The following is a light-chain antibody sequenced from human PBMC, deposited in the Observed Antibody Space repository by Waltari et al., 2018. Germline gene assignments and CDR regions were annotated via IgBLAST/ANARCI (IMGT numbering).Light chain of an antibody. CDR3: QQYRGFPPA. CDR2: AAS. V-gene: IGKV1-NL1*01. CDR1: QGISNS. J-gene: IGKJ1*01. Sequence: DIRMTQSPSSLSASLGDRVTITCRASQGISNSLAWYQQKPGKAPKLLLHAASKLETGVPSRFSGSGSGTNYTLTINSLQPEDFATYYCQQYRGFPPAFGQGTKVEI.